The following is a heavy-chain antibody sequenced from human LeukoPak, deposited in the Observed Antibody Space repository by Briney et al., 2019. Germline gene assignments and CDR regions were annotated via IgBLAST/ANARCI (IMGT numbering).Heavy chain of an antibody. J-gene: IGHJ3*02. CDR3: ARAEWLRLDEKDAFDI. D-gene: IGHD5-12*01. V-gene: IGHV1-18*01. Sequence: ASVKVSCKASGYTFTSYGISWVRQAPGQGLEWMGWISAYNGNTNYAQKLQGRVTMTTDTSTSTAYMELRSLRSDDTAVYYCARAEWLRLDEKDAFDIWGQGTMVTVSS. CDR1: GYTFTSYG. CDR2: ISAYNGNT.